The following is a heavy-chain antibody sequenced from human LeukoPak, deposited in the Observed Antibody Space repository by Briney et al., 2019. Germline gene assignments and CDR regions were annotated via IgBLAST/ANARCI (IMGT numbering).Heavy chain of an antibody. V-gene: IGHV1-69-2*01. D-gene: IGHD3-22*01. CDR2: VDPEDGKT. CDR1: GYTFTDFY. J-gene: IGHJ3*02. Sequence: ASVKVSCKVSGYTFTDFYMHWVQQAPGKGLEWMGLVDPEDGKTIYAEKFQGRITITADTSTDTVYMELSSLRSEDTAVYYCARAYYYDCGRVGGYAFDIWGQGTMVTVSS. CDR3: ARAYYYDCGRVGGYAFDI.